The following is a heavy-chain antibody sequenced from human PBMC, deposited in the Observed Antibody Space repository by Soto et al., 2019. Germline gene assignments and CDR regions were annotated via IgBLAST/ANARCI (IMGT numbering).Heavy chain of an antibody. CDR3: TRADLTVTMSVFDP. D-gene: IGHD4-17*01. J-gene: IGHJ5*02. Sequence: QVQLVESGGGVVRLGRSLRLSCAASGFIFSSFAIHWVRQAPGKGLEWVALISVDGSSKYYADSVKGRFTIPRDNSKNTLDLQMNSLSADDTAVYYCTRADLTVTMSVFDPWGQGTLVTVSS. V-gene: IGHV3-30-3*01. CDR2: ISVDGSSK. CDR1: GFIFSSFA.